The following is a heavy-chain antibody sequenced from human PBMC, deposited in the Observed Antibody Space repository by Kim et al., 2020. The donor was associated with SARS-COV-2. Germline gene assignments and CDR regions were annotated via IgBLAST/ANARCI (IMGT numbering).Heavy chain of an antibody. J-gene: IGHJ3*01. Sequence: GGSLRLSCAASGFTFSSYSMNWVRQAPGKGLEWVSSISSSSSYIYYADSVKGRFTISRDNAKNSLYLQMNSLRAEDTAVYYCARGTMITFGGVQVRWGQGTMFPVSS. V-gene: IGHV3-21*01. CDR2: ISSSSSYI. CDR3: ARGTMITFGGVQVR. D-gene: IGHD3-16*01. CDR1: GFTFSSYS.